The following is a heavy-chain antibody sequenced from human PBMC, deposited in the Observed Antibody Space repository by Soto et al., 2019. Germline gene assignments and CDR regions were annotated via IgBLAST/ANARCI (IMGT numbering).Heavy chain of an antibody. Sequence: EVQLVESGGGLIQPGGSLRLSCTAPRFSVTSDYMSWVRQAPGNGLEWVSLILAGGSTSYADSVKGRFHVSRDNSNNTLFLQLNSLGVDDTAVYYCARGTWGFSWPNFFDYLGQGVLVTVSS. CDR3: ARGTWGFSWPNFFDY. CDR2: ILAGGST. D-gene: IGHD6-13*01. V-gene: IGHV3-53*01. J-gene: IGHJ4*02. CDR1: RFSVTSDY.